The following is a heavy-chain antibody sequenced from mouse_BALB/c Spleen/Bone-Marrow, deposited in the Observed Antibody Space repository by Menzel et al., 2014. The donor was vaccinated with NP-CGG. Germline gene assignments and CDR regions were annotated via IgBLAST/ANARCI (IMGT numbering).Heavy chain of an antibody. CDR1: GYAFTYYL. D-gene: IGHD2-14*01. V-gene: IGHV1-54*03. CDR2: INPGSGVT. CDR3: ARRDYRYDGRPFVY. Sequence: LVESGAELVRPGTSVKVSCKASGYAFTYYLTEWLKQRPGQGLEWIGVINPGSGVTSYNEKFKGKATLTAVKSSSTAYMQLSSLTSDDSAVYFFARRDYRYDGRPFVYWGQGTPRTVSS. J-gene: IGHJ2*01.